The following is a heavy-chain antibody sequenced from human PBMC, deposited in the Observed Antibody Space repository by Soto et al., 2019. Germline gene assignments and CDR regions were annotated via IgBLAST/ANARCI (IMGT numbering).Heavy chain of an antibody. Sequence: GASVKVSCKASGHTFTGYGISWVRQAPGQGLEWMGWISAYNGNTNYAQKLQGRVTMTTDTSTSTAYMELSSLRSEDTAVYYCAREQTPYYYVTSKRQNDYWGQGTLVTVSS. CDR3: AREQTPYYYVTSKRQNDY. V-gene: IGHV1-18*04. CDR1: GHTFTGYG. CDR2: ISAYNGNT. J-gene: IGHJ4*02. D-gene: IGHD3-22*01.